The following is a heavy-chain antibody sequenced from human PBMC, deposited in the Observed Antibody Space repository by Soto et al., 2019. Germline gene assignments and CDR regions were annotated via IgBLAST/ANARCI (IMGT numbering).Heavy chain of an antibody. CDR2: IYWDNDK. D-gene: IGHD3-16*02. V-gene: IGHV2-5*02. J-gene: IGHJ3*02. Sequence: QITLKESGPTLVEPTQTLTLTCTFSRFSLDTRTAGVRWICQPPGKALECVAIIYWDNDKRYSPSLRSRLLIDKETSKNQLVLTKTALDPVDTGTYYCAHIMITYGEVIGLEAFDIWGQGTMVTVSS. CDR3: AHIMITYGEVIGLEAFDI. CDR1: RFSLDTRTAG.